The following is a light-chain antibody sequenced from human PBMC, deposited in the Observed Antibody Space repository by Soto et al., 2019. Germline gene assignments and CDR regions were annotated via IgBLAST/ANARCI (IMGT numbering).Light chain of an antibody. Sequence: QSALTQPASVSGSPGQSITISCTGTSSDVGDYNYASWYQQHPGKAPTVMIYDVSTRPSGVSNRFSASKSGNTVSLTISGLQAEDVADYYCSSYTSSSTLVFGTRTKVTVL. J-gene: IGLJ1*01. CDR2: DVS. CDR3: SSYTSSSTLV. CDR1: SSDVGDYNY. V-gene: IGLV2-14*01.